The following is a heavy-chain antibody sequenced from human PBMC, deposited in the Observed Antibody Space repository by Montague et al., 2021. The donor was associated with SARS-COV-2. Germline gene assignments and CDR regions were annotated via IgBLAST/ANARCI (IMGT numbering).Heavy chain of an antibody. CDR2: IRGNGGST. V-gene: IGHV3-23*01. Sequence: SLRLSCAASGFTFSSYAMSWVRQAPGKVLEWVSGIRGNGGSTYYXXSLKGRFTISRDNPKNTLYLQMNSLRAEDTAVYYCARLDIMTAYPYEYWGQGTLVTVSS. D-gene: IGHD3-9*01. J-gene: IGHJ4*02. CDR1: GFTFSSYA. CDR3: ARLDIMTAYPYEY.